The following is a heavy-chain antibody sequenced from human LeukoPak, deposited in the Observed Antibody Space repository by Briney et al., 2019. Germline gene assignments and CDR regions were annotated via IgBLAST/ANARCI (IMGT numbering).Heavy chain of an antibody. Sequence: ASVKVSCKASGYTFTSYYMHWVRQAPGQGLEWMGIINPSGGSTSYAQKFQGRVTMTRDTSTSTVYMELSSLRSEDTAVYYCARGGAGLRYFDWLPFDYWGQGTLVTVSS. D-gene: IGHD3-9*01. CDR3: ARGGAGLRYFDWLPFDY. J-gene: IGHJ4*02. CDR1: GYTFTSYY. CDR2: INPSGGST. V-gene: IGHV1-46*01.